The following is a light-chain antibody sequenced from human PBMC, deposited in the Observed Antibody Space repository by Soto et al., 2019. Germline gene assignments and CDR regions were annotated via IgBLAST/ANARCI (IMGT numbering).Light chain of an antibody. V-gene: IGLV2-14*03. CDR2: DVS. CDR1: SSDVGGYDY. Sequence: QSVLTQPASVSGSPGQSITISCTGTSSDVGGYDYVSWYQQHPDKAPKLMIYDVSNRPSGVSDRFSGSKSGNTASLTISGLQAEDEGDYYCSSFTRINTYDFGTGTKVTVL. J-gene: IGLJ1*01. CDR3: SSFTRINTYD.